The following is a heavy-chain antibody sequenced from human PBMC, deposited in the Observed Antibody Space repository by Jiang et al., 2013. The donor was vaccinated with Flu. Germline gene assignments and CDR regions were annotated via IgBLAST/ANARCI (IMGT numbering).Heavy chain of an antibody. Sequence: ITTQTLTLTCTFSGFSLSTSGVGVGWIRQPPGKALEWLALIYWNDDKRYSPSLKSRLTITKDTSKNQVVLTMTNMDPVDTATYYCAHKLGGSGSYLVYFQHWGQGTLVTVSS. J-gene: IGHJ1*01. CDR2: IYWNDDK. D-gene: IGHD3-10*01. V-gene: IGHV2-5*01. CDR1: GFSLSTSGVG. CDR3: AHKLGGSGSYLVYFQH.